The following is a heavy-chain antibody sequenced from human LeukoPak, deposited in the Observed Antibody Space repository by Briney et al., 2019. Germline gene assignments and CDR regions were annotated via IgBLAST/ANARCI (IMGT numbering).Heavy chain of an antibody. V-gene: IGHV4-34*01. CDR3: AAAVVTYYYDSSGYYNYFDY. CDR1: GGSFSGCY. CDR2: INHSGST. Sequence: NSSETLSLTCAVYGGSFSGCYWSWIRQPPGKGLEWIGEINHSGSTNYNPSLKSRVTISVDTSKNQFSLKLSSVTAADTAVYYCAAAVVTYYYDSSGYYNYFDYWGQGTLVTDSS. D-gene: IGHD3-22*01. J-gene: IGHJ4*02.